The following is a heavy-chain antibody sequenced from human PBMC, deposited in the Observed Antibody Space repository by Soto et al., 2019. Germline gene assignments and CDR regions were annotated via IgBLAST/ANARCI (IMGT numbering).Heavy chain of an antibody. J-gene: IGHJ6*02. CDR3: ATLQYYYDSSGYQTNYYYYGMDV. V-gene: IGHV1-69*06. CDR2: IIPIFGTA. D-gene: IGHD3-22*01. Sequence: SVKVSCKASGGTFSSYAISWVRQAPGQGLEWMGGIIPIFGTANYAQKCQGRVTITADKSTSTAYMELSSLRCEDTAVYYRATLQYYYDSSGYQTNYYYYGMDVWGQGTTFTVSS. CDR1: GGTFSSYA.